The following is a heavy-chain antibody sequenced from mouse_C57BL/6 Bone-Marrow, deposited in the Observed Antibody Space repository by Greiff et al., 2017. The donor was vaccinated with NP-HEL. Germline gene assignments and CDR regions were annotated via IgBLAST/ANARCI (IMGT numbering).Heavy chain of an antibody. V-gene: IGHV1-69*01. CDR3: ARGVDYYGSSPHYYFDY. J-gene: IGHJ2*01. CDR1: GYTFTSYW. Sequence: QVQLQQPGAELVMPGASVKLSCKASGYTFTSYWMHWVKQRPGQGLEWIGEIDPSDSYTNYNQKFKGKSTLTVDKSSSIAYMQLSSLTSEDSAVYYCARGVDYYGSSPHYYFDYWGQGTTLTVSS. CDR2: IDPSDSYT. D-gene: IGHD1-1*01.